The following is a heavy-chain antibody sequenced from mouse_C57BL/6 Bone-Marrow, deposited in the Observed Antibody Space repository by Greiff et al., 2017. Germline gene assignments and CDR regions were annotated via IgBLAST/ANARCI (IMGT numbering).Heavy chain of an antibody. CDR1: GFNIKNTF. Sequence: EVQRVESVAELVRPGASVKLSCTASGFNIKNTFMHWVKQRPEQGLEWIGRIDPANGNTKYAPKFQGKATITADTSSNTAYLQLSSLTSEDTASYYCAFDGYYAWFAYWGQGTLVTVSA. D-gene: IGHD2-3*01. V-gene: IGHV14-3*01. J-gene: IGHJ3*01. CDR2: IDPANGNT. CDR3: AFDGYYAWFAY.